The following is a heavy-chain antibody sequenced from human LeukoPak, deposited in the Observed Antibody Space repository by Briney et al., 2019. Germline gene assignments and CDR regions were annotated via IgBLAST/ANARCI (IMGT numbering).Heavy chain of an antibody. Sequence: GGSLRLSCAASGFTFSSYSMNWVRQAPGKGLEWVSSIRSSSSYIYYADSVKGRFTISRDNAKNTLYLEMNGLRVEDTAVYYCARSDWIETWGQGTLVSVSS. CDR2: IRSSSSYI. V-gene: IGHV3-21*01. CDR1: GFTFSSYS. D-gene: IGHD3-3*01. CDR3: ARSDWIET. J-gene: IGHJ5*02.